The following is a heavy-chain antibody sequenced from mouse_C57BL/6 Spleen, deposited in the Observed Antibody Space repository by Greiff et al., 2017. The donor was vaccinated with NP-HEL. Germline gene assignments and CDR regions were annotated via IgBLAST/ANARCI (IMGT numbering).Heavy chain of an antibody. D-gene: IGHD1-1*01. CDR3: TSAPTVVARDWYFDV. Sequence: DVMLVESGEGLVKPGGSLKLSCAASGFTFSSYAMSWVRQTPEKRLEWVAYISSGGDYIYYADTVKGRFTISRDNARNTLYLQMSSLKSEDTAMYYCTSAPTVVARDWYFDVWGTGTTVTVSS. CDR2: ISSGGDYI. CDR1: GFTFSSYA. J-gene: IGHJ1*03. V-gene: IGHV5-9-1*02.